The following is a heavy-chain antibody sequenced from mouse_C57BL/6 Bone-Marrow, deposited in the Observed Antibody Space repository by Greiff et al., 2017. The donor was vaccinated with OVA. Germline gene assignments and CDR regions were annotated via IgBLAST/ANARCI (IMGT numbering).Heavy chain of an antibody. CDR1: GFNIKNTY. CDR3: ASQRLRRTRYAVDY. V-gene: IGHV14-3*01. D-gene: IGHD2-2*01. CDR2: IDPANGNT. J-gene: IGHJ4*01. Sequence: EVQLQESVAELVRPGASVKLSCTASGFNIKNTYMHWVKQRPEQGLEWIGRIDPANGNTKYAPKFQGKATINADTSSHTAYLQISSLTSEDTAIYYGASQRLRRTRYAVDYWGQGTSVTVSS.